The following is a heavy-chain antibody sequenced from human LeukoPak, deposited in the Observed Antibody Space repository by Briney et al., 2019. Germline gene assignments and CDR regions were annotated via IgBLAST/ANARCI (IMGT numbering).Heavy chain of an antibody. CDR3: ARDPIHYYDSSDRDYFDY. J-gene: IGHJ4*02. Sequence: ASVKVSCKASGYTFTSYYMHWVRQAPGQGLEWMGIINPSGGSTSYAQKFQGRVTMTRDMSTSTVYMELSSLRSEDTAVYYCARDPIHYYDSSDRDYFDYWGQGTLVTVSS. V-gene: IGHV1-46*01. CDR1: GYTFTSYY. CDR2: INPSGGST. D-gene: IGHD3-22*01.